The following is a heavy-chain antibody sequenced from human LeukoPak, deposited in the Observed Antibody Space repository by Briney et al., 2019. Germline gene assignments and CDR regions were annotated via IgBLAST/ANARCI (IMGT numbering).Heavy chain of an antibody. V-gene: IGHV4-4*07. J-gene: IGHJ4*02. Sequence: TSETLSLTCSVSGGSISSYYWSWIRQPAGKGLECIGRIYTSGSTNYNPSLKSRVTMSVDTSKNQFSLRLSSVTAADTAVYYCARERRLDIVVVVIDYWGQGTLVTVSS. CDR1: GGSISSYY. CDR2: IYTSGST. CDR3: ARERRLDIVVVVIDY. D-gene: IGHD2-15*01.